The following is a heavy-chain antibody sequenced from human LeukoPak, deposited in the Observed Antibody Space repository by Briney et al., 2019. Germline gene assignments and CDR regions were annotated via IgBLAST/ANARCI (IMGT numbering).Heavy chain of an antibody. CDR2: IYPRDGST. J-gene: IGHJ4*02. Sequence: XQAPGQXLEWMGMIYPRDGSTSYAQKFQGRVTVTRDTSTSTVHMELSGLRSEDTAVYYCARDQEGFDYWGQGTLVTVSS. V-gene: IGHV1-46*01. CDR3: ARDQEGFDY.